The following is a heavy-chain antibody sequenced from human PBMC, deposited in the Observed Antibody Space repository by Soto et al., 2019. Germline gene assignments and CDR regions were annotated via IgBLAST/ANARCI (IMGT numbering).Heavy chain of an antibody. D-gene: IGHD6-6*01. CDR3: ARYSKSSRDSFWYFDL. J-gene: IGHJ2*01. V-gene: IGHV4-4*02. CDR1: GASLTSSHW. CDR2: IYHSGSA. Sequence: QVQLEESGPGLVKPSGTLSLSCAVSGASLTSSHWWSWVRQPPGKGLEWIGEIYHSGSANYNSSLKSRVATSVDKSKNQFSLNLTSVTAADTALYYCARYSKSSRDSFWYFDLWGRGTLVTVSS.